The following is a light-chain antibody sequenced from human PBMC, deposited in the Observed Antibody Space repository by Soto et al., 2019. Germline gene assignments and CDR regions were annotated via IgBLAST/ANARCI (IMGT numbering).Light chain of an antibody. CDR3: CSYATSSFV. CDR2: AVS. CDR1: SSDAGGCNL. V-gene: IGLV2-23*02. J-gene: IGLJ1*01. Sequence: ALPQPASVSGSPGQPITISCSRTSSDAGGCNLVSWYPQNAGRAPKLLIYAVSQRPSGVSSRFSGSKSGNTANLTXSXVQPEDEADYHCCSYATSSFVFGTGTKVTVL.